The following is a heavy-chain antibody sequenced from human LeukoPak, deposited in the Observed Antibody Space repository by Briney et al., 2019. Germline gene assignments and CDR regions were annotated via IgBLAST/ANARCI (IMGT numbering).Heavy chain of an antibody. V-gene: IGHV3-53*01. Sequence: GGSLTLSCAASGCGVSNNYMIWVRQAPGKGQEWVSLLYTGGETNYADSVKGRFTISRDNSKNTVSLQMNSLRAEDTAVYYCARGFAPAYNFGVFDGWGQGTLVTVSS. D-gene: IGHD5-18*01. J-gene: IGHJ4*02. CDR3: ARGFAPAYNFGVFDG. CDR2: LYTGGET. CDR1: GCGVSNNY.